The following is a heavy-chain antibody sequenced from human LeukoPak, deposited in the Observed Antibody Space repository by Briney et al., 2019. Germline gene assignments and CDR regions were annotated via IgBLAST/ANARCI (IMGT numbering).Heavy chain of an antibody. Sequence: SGGSLRLSCTDSGFAFGSYAMYWVRQAPGKGLEWVSGIFGSGGSAHYADSVKGRFTISRDNSKNTVYLEMNSLGVEDTAVYFCAKTTVGYSSGRFPGWPADYWGQGTLVTVSS. CDR2: IFGSGGSA. V-gene: IGHV3-23*01. J-gene: IGHJ4*02. CDR3: AKTTVGYSSGRFPGWPADY. D-gene: IGHD2-15*01. CDR1: GFAFGSYA.